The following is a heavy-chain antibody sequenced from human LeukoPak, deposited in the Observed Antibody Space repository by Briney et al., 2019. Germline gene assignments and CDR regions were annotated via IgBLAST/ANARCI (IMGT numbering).Heavy chain of an antibody. CDR1: GFTFSSHA. Sequence: PGGSLRLSCAASGFTFSSHAMHWVRQAPGRGLQYVSAIDGNGGSTYYENSVKGRFTISRDNSKNSLYLQMDSLRAEDMAVYYCARGQISENYAFDAFNIWGQGTMVTVAS. J-gene: IGHJ3*02. D-gene: IGHD3-16*01. V-gene: IGHV3-64*01. CDR2: IDGNGGST. CDR3: ARGQISENYAFDAFNI.